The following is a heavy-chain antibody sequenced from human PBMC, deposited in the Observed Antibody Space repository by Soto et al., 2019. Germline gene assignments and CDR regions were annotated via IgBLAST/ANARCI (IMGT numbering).Heavy chain of an antibody. V-gene: IGHV4-61*01. CDR1: GGSVSSGSYY. Sequence: SETLSLTCSVSGGSVSSGSYYWSWIRQPPGKGLEWIGYIYSTGSTSYNPSLKSRVTISVDTSKNQFSLRLSSVTAADTAVYYCARDGDGYNYWGQGTLVTVSS. D-gene: IGHD5-12*01. J-gene: IGHJ4*02. CDR2: IYSTGST. CDR3: ARDGDGYNY.